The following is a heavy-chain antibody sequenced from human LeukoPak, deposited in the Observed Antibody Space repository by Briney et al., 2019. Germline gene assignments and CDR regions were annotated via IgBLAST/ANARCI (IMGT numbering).Heavy chain of an antibody. CDR3: AKVGYSSGRYEKGVDY. Sequence: GGSLRLSCAASGFTFSSYGMHWVRQAPGKGLEWVAFIRYDGSNKYYADSVKGRFTISRDNSKNTLYLQMNSLRAEDTAVYYCAKVGYSSGRYEKGVDYWGQGTLVTVSS. V-gene: IGHV3-30*02. CDR1: GFTFSSYG. CDR2: IRYDGSNK. D-gene: IGHD6-19*01. J-gene: IGHJ4*02.